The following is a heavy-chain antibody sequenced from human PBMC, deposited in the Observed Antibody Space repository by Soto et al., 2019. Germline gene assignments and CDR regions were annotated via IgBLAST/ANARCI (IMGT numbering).Heavy chain of an antibody. V-gene: IGHV3-30-3*01. CDR1: GFTFSSYA. CDR2: ISYDGSNK. D-gene: IGHD3-22*01. CDR3: ARDNYYDSSGYYGSHWYFDL. Sequence: QVQLVESGGGVVQPGRSLRLSCAASGFTFSSYAMHWVRQAPGKGLEWVAGISYDGSNKYYADSVKGRFTISRDNSKNTLYLQMNSLRAEDTAVYYCARDNYYDSSGYYGSHWYFDLWGRGTLVTVSS. J-gene: IGHJ2*01.